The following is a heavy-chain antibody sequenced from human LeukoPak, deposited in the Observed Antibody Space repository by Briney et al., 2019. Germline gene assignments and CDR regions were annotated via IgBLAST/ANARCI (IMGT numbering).Heavy chain of an antibody. D-gene: IGHD5-18*01. J-gene: IGHJ4*02. Sequence: ASVKVSCKASGYTFTNYAINWVRQAPGQGLEWMGWINTNTGNPMYAQGFTGRFVFSLDTSVSAAYLQISSLKAEDTALYYCARSDPAIPFSYWGQGTLVTVSS. V-gene: IGHV7-4-1*02. CDR2: INTNTGNP. CDR1: GYTFTNYA. CDR3: ARSDPAIPFSY.